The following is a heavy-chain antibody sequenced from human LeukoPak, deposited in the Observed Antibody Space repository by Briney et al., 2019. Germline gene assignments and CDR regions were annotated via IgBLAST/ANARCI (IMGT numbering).Heavy chain of an antibody. V-gene: IGHV3-48*03. D-gene: IGHD4-17*01. CDR2: ISGSGSEI. CDR3: STEPRSLLY. Sequence: GGSLRLSCAASGFTFSSYEMNWVRQTPGTGLESLAYISGSGSEIYYADSVKGRFTISRDNAKNSLYLQLNSLRPEDTALYYCSTEPRSLLYWGHGTLVTVSS. J-gene: IGHJ4*01. CDR1: GFTFSSYE.